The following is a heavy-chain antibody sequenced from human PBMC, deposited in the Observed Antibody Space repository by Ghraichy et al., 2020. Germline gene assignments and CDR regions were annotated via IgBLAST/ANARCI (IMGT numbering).Heavy chain of an antibody. CDR3: ARDPYGDYKYGGTDY. J-gene: IGHJ4*02. D-gene: IGHD4-17*01. Sequence: GALRLSCAASGFNFGRHWMSWVRQVPGKGLEWVASIKPDGSDRFYVDSVKGRFTISRDNAENSVSLEMTSLRAEDTAVYYCARDPYGDYKYGGTDYWGRGTLVSVSS. CDR1: GFNFGRHW. V-gene: IGHV3-7*01. CDR2: IKPDGSDR.